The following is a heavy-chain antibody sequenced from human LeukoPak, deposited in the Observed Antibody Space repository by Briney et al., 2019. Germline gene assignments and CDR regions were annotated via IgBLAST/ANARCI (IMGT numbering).Heavy chain of an antibody. CDR2: ISSSGSTI. CDR3: ARLPYGSGSF. CDR1: GFTFSSYE. V-gene: IGHV3-48*03. D-gene: IGHD3-10*01. Sequence: QPGGSLRLSCAASGFTFSSYEMNWVRQAPGKGLEWVSYISSSGSTIHYADSVKGRFTISRDNAKNSLYLQMNSLRAEDTAVYYCARLPYGSGSFWGQGTLVTVSS. J-gene: IGHJ4*02.